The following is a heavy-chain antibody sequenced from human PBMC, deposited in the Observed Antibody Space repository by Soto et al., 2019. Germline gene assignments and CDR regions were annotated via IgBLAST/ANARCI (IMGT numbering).Heavy chain of an antibody. CDR1: GGSISSGGYY. D-gene: IGHD3-22*01. Sequence: SETLSLTCTVSGGSISSGGYYWSWIRQHPGKGLEWIGYIYYSGSTYYNPSLKSRVTISVDTSKNQFSLKLSSVTAADTAVYYCARLLDDSSRYEADWSQETLVTISS. CDR2: IYYSGST. CDR3: ARLLDDSSRYEAD. J-gene: IGHJ4*02. V-gene: IGHV4-31*03.